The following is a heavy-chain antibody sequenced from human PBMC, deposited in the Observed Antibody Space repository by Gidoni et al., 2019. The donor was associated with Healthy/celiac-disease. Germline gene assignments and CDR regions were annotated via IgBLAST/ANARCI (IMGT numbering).Heavy chain of an antibody. CDR2: INHSGST. J-gene: IGHJ6*02. V-gene: IGHV4-34*01. CDR1: GGSFSGYY. D-gene: IGHD6-6*01. Sequence: QVQLQQWGAGLLKPSETLSLTCAVYGGSFSGYYCSWIRQPPGKGLEWIGEINHSGSTNYNPSLKSRVTISVDTSKNQFSLKLSSVTAADTAVYYCARGRTSRPLYYYYYGMDVWGQGTTVTVSS. CDR3: ARGRTSRPLYYYYYGMDV.